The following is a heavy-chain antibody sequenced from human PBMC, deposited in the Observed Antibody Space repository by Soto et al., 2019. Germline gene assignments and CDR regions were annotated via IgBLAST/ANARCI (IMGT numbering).Heavy chain of an antibody. J-gene: IGHJ3*02. Sequence: GGSLRLSCAASGFTFSSYSMNWVRQAPGKGLEWVSSISSSSSYIYYADSVKGRFTISRDNAKNSLYLQMNSLRAEDTAVYYCARHGITGSYYVAFDIWSQGIMVTVSS. D-gene: IGHD1-26*01. CDR3: ARHGITGSYYVAFDI. V-gene: IGHV3-21*06. CDR1: GFTFSSYS. CDR2: ISSSSSYI.